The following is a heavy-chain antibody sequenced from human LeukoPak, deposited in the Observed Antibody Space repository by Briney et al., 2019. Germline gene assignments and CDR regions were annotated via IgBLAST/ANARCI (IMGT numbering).Heavy chain of an antibody. CDR3: AREYYYGSGSYYNLFDP. CDR2: INHSGST. D-gene: IGHD3-10*01. Sequence: PSETLSLTRAVYGGSFSSYYWSWIRQPPGKGLEWIGEINHSGSTNYNPSLKSRVTISADTSKNQFSLKLSSVTAADTAVYYRAREYYYGSGSYYNLFDPWGQGTLVTVSS. V-gene: IGHV4-34*01. CDR1: GGSFSSYY. J-gene: IGHJ5*02.